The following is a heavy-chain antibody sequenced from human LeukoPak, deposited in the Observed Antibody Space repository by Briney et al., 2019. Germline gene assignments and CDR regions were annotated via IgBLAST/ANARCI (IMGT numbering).Heavy chain of an antibody. D-gene: IGHD3-16*01. CDR1: GGSFSGYY. Sequence: SETLSLTCAVYGGSFSGYYWSWIRQPAGKGLEWIGRIYTSGSTNYNPSLKSRVTISVDTSKNQFSLKLSSVTAADTAVYYCARDGDYYYYYMDVWGKGTTVTISS. V-gene: IGHV4-4*07. CDR3: ARDGDYYYYYMDV. CDR2: IYTSGST. J-gene: IGHJ6*03.